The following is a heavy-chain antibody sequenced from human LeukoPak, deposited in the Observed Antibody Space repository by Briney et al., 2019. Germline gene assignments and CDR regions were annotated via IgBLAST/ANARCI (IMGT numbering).Heavy chain of an antibody. D-gene: IGHD1-1*01. J-gene: IGHJ3*02. Sequence: KPSETLSLTCTLSGGSFINYYGTWIRQPPGKGLEWLGYIYSTGSISYNPSLESRVTISIDTSKNTFSLKLTSVTAADTAVYFCARWNLDLAYDIWGHGTMVTVSS. CDR3: ARWNLDLAYDI. CDR1: GGSFINYY. CDR2: IYSTGSI. V-gene: IGHV4-59*08.